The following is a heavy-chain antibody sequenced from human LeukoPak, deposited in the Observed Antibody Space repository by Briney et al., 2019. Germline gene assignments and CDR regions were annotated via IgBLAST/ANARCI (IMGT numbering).Heavy chain of an antibody. V-gene: IGHV1-2*04. J-gene: IGHJ3*02. CDR1: GYTFTGYY. CDR3: ARGGITGTTRGPTRLNDAFDI. CDR2: INPNSGCT. D-gene: IGHD1-20*01. Sequence: ASVKVSCKASGYTFTGYYMHWVRQAPGQGLEWMGWINPNSGCTNYAQKFQGWVTMTRDTSISTAYMELSRLRSDDTAVYYCARGGITGTTRGPTRLNDAFDIWGQGTMVTVSS.